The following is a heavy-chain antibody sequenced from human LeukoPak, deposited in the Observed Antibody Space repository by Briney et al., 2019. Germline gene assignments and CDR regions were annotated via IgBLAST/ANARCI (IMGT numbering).Heavy chain of an antibody. CDR3: SSYYDSSGYYIRDY. D-gene: IGHD3-22*01. CDR1: GFTFDNAW. CDR2: IKSKADGGTT. J-gene: IGHJ4*02. Sequence: GGSLRLSCAASGFTFDNAWMSWVRQAPGKGLEWVGRIKSKADGGTTDYAAPVKGRFTISRDDSKNTLYLQMNSLKTEDTAVYYCSSYYDSSGYYIRDYWGQGTLVTVSS. V-gene: IGHV3-15*01.